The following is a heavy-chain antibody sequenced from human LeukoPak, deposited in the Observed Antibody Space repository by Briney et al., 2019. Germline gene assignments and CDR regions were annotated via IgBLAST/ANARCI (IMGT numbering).Heavy chain of an antibody. CDR3: AREGRIMITFGGVIAPFDY. Sequence: NPSETLSLTCTVSGGSISSSSYYWGWIRQPPGKGLEWNGGIYYSGSTYYNPSLKSRVTISVDTSKNQFSLKLSSVTAADTAVYYCAREGRIMITFGGVIAPFDYWGQGTLVTVSS. CDR1: GGSISSSSYY. CDR2: IYYSGST. D-gene: IGHD3-16*02. V-gene: IGHV4-39*07. J-gene: IGHJ4*02.